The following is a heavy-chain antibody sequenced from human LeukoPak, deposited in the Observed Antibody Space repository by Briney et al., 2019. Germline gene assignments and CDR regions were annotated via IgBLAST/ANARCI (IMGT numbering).Heavy chain of an antibody. V-gene: IGHV1-69*05. CDR3: ARVRDGYNDAYDI. Sequence: SVKVSCKASGGTFSSYAISWVRQAPGQGLEWMGGIIPIFGTANYAQKFQGRVTMTRDTSTSTVYMELSSLRSEDTAVYYCARVRDGYNDAYDIWGQGTMVTVHS. D-gene: IGHD5-24*01. J-gene: IGHJ3*02. CDR1: GGTFSSYA. CDR2: IIPIFGTA.